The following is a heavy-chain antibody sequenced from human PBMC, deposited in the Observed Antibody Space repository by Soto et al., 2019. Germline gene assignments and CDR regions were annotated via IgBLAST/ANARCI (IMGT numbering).Heavy chain of an antibody. D-gene: IGHD1-26*01. CDR3: ARTNIVGATSYWYFDL. CDR1: GGTFSSYA. CDR2: IIPIFGTA. Sequence: GASVKVSCKASGGTFSSYAISWVRQAPGQGLEWMGGIIPIFGTANYAQKFQGRVTITADESTSTAYMELSSLRSEDTAVYYCARTNIVGATSYWYFDLWGRGTLVTVSS. J-gene: IGHJ2*01. V-gene: IGHV1-69*13.